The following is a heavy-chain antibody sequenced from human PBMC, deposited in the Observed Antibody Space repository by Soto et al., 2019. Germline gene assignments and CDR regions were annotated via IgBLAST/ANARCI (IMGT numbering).Heavy chain of an antibody. V-gene: IGHV4-31*03. Sequence: QVHLQESGPGLVKPSQTLSLTCTVSGGSFTSSAYYWSWIRQLPGKGLEWIGDIFHTGTTNYNPSLKSRVTISIERSDNQLSLELRSVTAADTAVYHCARLLRTTFGTFDFWGQGTMVAVSS. J-gene: IGHJ3*01. CDR3: ARLLRTTFGTFDF. D-gene: IGHD3-16*01. CDR1: GGSFTSSAYY. CDR2: IFHTGTT.